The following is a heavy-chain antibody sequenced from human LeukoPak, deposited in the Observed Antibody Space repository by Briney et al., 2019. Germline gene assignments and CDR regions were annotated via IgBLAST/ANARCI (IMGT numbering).Heavy chain of an antibody. J-gene: IGHJ4*02. CDR2: MSYDGSKE. V-gene: IGHV3-30*18. Sequence: GGSLRLSCAASGFSFSSYGMHWIRQAPGKGLEWVAVMSYDGSKEYYADSVKGRFTISRDNSKNTLYLQMNSLRAEDTAVYYCAKPPYDSSGYYQSTFDYWGQGTLVTVSS. CDR1: GFSFSSYG. CDR3: AKPPYDSSGYYQSTFDY. D-gene: IGHD3-22*01.